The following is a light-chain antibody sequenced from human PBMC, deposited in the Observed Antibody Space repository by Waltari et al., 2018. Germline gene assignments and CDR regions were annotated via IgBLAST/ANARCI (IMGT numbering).Light chain of an antibody. Sequence: DIQMTQSPSSLSASVGDRVTITCRASENVNNYLNWYQQKPGKAPKLLICKASTLQSGVPSRFSGSGSGTDYTFTISSLQSEDVATYYCQHGYGTPYSFGQGTKVEIK. J-gene: IGKJ2*03. CDR2: KAS. CDR1: ENVNNY. V-gene: IGKV1-39*01. CDR3: QHGYGTPYS.